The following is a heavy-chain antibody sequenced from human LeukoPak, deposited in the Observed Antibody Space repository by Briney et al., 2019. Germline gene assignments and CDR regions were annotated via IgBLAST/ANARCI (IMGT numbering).Heavy chain of an antibody. Sequence: GRPLRLSCATSGFSFTAYTIHWVRQAPGEGPEWVALASGDGIHKQYAASVQGRFTISRDNSESTVYLEMNSLKDGDTGIYYCARAVSSSWYAAYWGHGTRDTVSS. J-gene: IGHJ4*01. V-gene: IGHV3-30*04. CDR1: GFSFTAYT. CDR2: ASGDGIHK. D-gene: IGHD6-13*01. CDR3: ARAVSSSWYAAY.